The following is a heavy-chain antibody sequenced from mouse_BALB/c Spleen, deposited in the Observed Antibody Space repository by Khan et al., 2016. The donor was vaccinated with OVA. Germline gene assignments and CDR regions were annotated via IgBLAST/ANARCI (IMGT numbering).Heavy chain of an antibody. CDR1: GFTFSSYS. CDR3: ADHLTVSFAY. Sequence: EVELVESGGDLVKPGGSLKLSCAASGFTFSSYSMSWVRQTLDKRQEWVTSISSGGDYTYYPDSVKGRFTISRDNAKNTLYLQLSYLKSEETAMYYCADHLTVSFAYWGQGTLVTVSA. J-gene: IGHJ3*01. V-gene: IGHV5-6*01. D-gene: IGHD4-1*01. CDR2: ISSGGDYT.